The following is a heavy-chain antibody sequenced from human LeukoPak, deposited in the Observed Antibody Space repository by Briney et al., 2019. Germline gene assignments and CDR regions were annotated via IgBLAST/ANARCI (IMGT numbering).Heavy chain of an antibody. CDR3: ARATTVTTYAY. J-gene: IGHJ4*02. Sequence: PGGSLRLSCAASGFTVSSNYMSWVRQAPGKGLEWVSVIYSGGSIYYADSVQGRFTISRDNSKNTLYLQMNSLRAEDTAVYYCARATTVTTYAYWGQGTLVTVSS. V-gene: IGHV3-53*01. CDR1: GFTVSSNY. CDR2: IYSGGSI. D-gene: IGHD4-17*01.